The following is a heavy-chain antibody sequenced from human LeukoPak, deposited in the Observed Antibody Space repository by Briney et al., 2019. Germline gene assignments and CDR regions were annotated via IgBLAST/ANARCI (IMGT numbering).Heavy chain of an antibody. CDR2: IRYDGNNK. CDR1: GFSLGTYG. CDR3: ARDWYRFDSSGYYDGYFDY. V-gene: IGHV3-30*02. D-gene: IGHD3-22*01. Sequence: PGGSLRLSCVASGFSLGTYGMHWVRRAPGKGLEWVTSIRYDGNNKYHADSVKGRFTISRDTPKNTLFLQMDSLRVEDTAVYYCARDWYRFDSSGYYDGYFDYWGQGTLVTVSS. J-gene: IGHJ4*02.